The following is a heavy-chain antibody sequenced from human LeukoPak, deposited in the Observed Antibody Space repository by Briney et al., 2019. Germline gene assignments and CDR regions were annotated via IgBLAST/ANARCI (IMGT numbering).Heavy chain of an antibody. CDR3: ARGGDYRFDY. D-gene: IGHD4-17*01. V-gene: IGHV4-4*02. CDR1: GGSISSGSW. Sequence: SGTLSLTCAVSGGSISSGSWWGWIRQPPGKGLEWIGETHHSGSTNYNPSLKSRVTLSVDKSKNQLSLRLTSVTAADTAVYYCARGGDYRFDYWGQGTLVTVSS. J-gene: IGHJ4*02. CDR2: THHSGST.